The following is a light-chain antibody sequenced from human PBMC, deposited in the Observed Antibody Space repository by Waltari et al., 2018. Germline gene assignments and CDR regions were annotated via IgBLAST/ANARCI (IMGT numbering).Light chain of an antibody. CDR2: GFS. Sequence: QSALTPPASVSGSPGQSIPISCTGTSSDVGCYKSVPWYQQHPGKAPKLMIYGFSNRPSGVSNRFSGSKSGNTASLIISGLQAEDEADYYCSSYTSSSTRVFGTGTKVTVL. J-gene: IGLJ1*01. V-gene: IGLV2-14*03. CDR3: SSYTSSSTRV. CDR1: SSDVGCYKS.